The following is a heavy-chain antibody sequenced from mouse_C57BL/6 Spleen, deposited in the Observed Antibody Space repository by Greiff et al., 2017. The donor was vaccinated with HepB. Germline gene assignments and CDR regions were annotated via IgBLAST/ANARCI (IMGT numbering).Heavy chain of an antibody. Sequence: QVQLQQSGPELVKPGASVKISCKASGYAFSSSWMNWVKQRPGKGLEWIGRIYPGDGDTNYNGKFKDKAILTADKSSSTAYMQLSSLTSEDSAVYFCAREEGISYWYFDVWGTGTTVTVSS. CDR3: AREEGISYWYFDV. V-gene: IGHV1-82*01. CDR2: IYPGDGDT. CDR1: GYAFSSSW. J-gene: IGHJ1*03.